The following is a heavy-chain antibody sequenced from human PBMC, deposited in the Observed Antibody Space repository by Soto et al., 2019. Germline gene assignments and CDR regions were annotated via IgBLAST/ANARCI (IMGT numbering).Heavy chain of an antibody. CDR1: GFTFSSYS. V-gene: IGHV3-48*01. Sequence: GGSLRLSCAASGFTFSSYSMNWVRQAPGKGLEWVSYISSSSRTIYYTDSVKGRFTISRDNAKNSLYLQMNSLRAEDTAVYYCARVDSRGYYPYYHYYGMDVWGQGTTVTVSS. CDR2: ISSSSRTI. CDR3: ARVDSRGYYPYYHYYGMDV. J-gene: IGHJ6*02. D-gene: IGHD3-22*01.